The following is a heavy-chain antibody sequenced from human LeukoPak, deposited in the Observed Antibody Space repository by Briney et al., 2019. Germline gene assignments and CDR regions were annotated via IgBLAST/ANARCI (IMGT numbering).Heavy chain of an antibody. V-gene: IGHV1-69*13. CDR2: ILPVFGVP. Sequence: SVKVSCKASGGTFSNYAISWVRQAPGQGLEWMGSILPVFGVPNYAQKFQGRVTIIVDESMTTTYTELSSLRSEDTAMYYCARDLTGVPPAIWGQGTMVTVSS. J-gene: IGHJ3*02. CDR3: ARDLTGVPPAI. D-gene: IGHD3-10*01. CDR1: GGTFSNYA.